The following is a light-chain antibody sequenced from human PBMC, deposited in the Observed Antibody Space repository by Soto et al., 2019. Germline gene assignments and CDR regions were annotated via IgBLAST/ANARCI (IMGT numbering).Light chain of an antibody. CDR1: QGISSY. Sequence: AIRMTQSPSSFSASTGDRVTITCRASQGISSYLAWYQQKPGKAPKLLIYAASTLQSGVPSRFSCSGSGTDFTVTINCLQSEDYSTYYCQQDHRYPFTFGPGTKVDIE. J-gene: IGKJ3*01. CDR2: AAS. CDR3: QQDHRYPFT. V-gene: IGKV1-8*01.